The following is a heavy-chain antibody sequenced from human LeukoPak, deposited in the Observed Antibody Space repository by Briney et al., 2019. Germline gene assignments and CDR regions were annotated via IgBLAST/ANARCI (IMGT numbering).Heavy chain of an antibody. CDR2: IYYSGST. V-gene: IGHV4-59*12. D-gene: IGHD6-19*01. CDR3: ARVSVAGTYDY. CDR1: GGSISSYY. J-gene: IGHJ4*02. Sequence: SETLSLTCTVSGGSISSYYWSWIRQPPGKGLEWIGYIYYSGSTNYNPSLKSRVTISVDTSKNQFSLKLSSVTAADTAVYCCARVSVAGTYDYWGQGTLVTVSS.